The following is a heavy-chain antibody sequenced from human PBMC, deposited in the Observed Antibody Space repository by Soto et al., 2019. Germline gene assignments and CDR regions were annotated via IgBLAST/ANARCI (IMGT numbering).Heavy chain of an antibody. CDR1: GGSISSSSYY. CDR2: IYYSGST. V-gene: IGHV4-39*01. J-gene: IGHJ2*01. Sequence: SETLSLTCTVSGGSISSSSYYWGWIRQPPGKGLEWIGSIYYSGSTYYNPSFKSRVTISVDTSKNQFSMKLSSVTAADTAVYYCARIAAAGLLYFDLWGRGTLVTVSS. CDR3: ARIAAAGLLYFDL. D-gene: IGHD6-13*01.